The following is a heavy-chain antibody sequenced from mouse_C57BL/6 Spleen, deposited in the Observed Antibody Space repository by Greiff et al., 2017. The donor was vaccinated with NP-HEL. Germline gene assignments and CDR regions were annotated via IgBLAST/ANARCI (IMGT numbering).Heavy chain of an antibody. CDR1: GYSFTGYY. CDR2: INPSTGGT. J-gene: IGHJ4*01. V-gene: IGHV1-42*01. Sequence: VQLKQSGPELVKPGASVKISCKASGYSFTGYYMNWVKQSPEKSLEWIGEINPSTGGTTYNQKFKAKATLTVDKSSSTAYMQLKSLTSEDSAVYYCARQGRAMGYWGQGTSVTVSS. CDR3: ARQGRAMGY.